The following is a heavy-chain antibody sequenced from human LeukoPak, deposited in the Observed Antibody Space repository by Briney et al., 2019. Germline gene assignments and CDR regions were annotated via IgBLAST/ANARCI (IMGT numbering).Heavy chain of an antibody. CDR3: APADYAGAFDI. CDR1: GYTLTGYY. J-gene: IGHJ3*02. D-gene: IGHD4-17*01. Sequence: ASVKVSCKASGYTLTGYYMHWVRQAPGQGLEWMGWVNPNSGGTNYAQKIQGRVTMTRDTSISTAYMELSRLRSDDTAVYYCAPADYAGAFDIWGQGTMVTVSS. CDR2: VNPNSGGT. V-gene: IGHV1-2*02.